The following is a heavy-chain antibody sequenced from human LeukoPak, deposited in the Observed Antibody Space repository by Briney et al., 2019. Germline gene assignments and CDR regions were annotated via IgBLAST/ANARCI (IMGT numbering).Heavy chain of an antibody. J-gene: IGHJ5*02. Sequence: KTGGSLRLSCAASGCTFTNSSMNWIRQAPGKGLEWVSSITDSPNYVEYADSVKGRFTISRDDAKNSLYLQMDSLRADDTAVYYCARDPYQLSWFDPWGQGTLVTVSS. V-gene: IGHV3-21*01. D-gene: IGHD1-1*01. CDR2: ITDSPNYV. CDR1: GCTFTNSS. CDR3: ARDPYQLSWFDP.